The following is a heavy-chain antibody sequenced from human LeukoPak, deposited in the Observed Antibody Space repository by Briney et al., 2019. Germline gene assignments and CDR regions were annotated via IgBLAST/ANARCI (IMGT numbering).Heavy chain of an antibody. D-gene: IGHD1-26*01. CDR3: AHRRPIGSYYY. CDR2: IYWNDDK. V-gene: IGHV2-5*08. CDR1: GFTFSSYGMS. Sequence: TLRLSCAASGFTFSSYGMSWVRQAPGKGLEWLALIYWNDDKRYSPSLKSRLTITKDTSKNQVVLTMTNMDPVDTATYYCAHRRPIGSYYYWGQGTLVTVSS. J-gene: IGHJ4*02.